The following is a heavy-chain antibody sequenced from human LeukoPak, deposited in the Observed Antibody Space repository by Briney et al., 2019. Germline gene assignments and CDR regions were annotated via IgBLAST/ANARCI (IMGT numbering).Heavy chain of an antibody. J-gene: IGHJ4*02. D-gene: IGHD6-19*01. CDR2: IIPIFGTA. Sequence: GASVKVSCKASGGTFSSYAISWVRQAPGQGLEWMGGIIPIFGTANYAQKFQGRVTITTDESTSTAYMELSRLRSDDTAVYYCARDLGSSGWYGGDYWGQGTLVTVSS. CDR1: GGTFSSYA. CDR3: ARDLGSSGWYGGDY. V-gene: IGHV1-69*05.